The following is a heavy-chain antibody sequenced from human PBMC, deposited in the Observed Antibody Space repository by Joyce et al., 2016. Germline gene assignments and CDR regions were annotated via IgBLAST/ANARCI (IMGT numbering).Heavy chain of an antibody. V-gene: IGHV1-3*01. D-gene: IGHD3-10*01. CDR2: SNAGNGNT. J-gene: IGHJ4*02. Sequence: QVQLVQSGAEVKKPGASVKVSCKASGYTFTGHTIHWVRQAPGQSLEWMGCSNAGNGNTRFSQKFQGRVTVSRDTSANTADMEVSSLRSEDTAVYYCARGSSALTYFDFWGQGTLVTVSS. CDR3: ARGSSALTYFDF. CDR1: GYTFTGHT.